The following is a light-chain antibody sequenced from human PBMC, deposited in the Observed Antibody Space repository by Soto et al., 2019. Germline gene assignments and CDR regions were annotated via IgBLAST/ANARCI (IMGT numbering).Light chain of an antibody. J-gene: IGKJ1*01. CDR3: QQYNNWPQT. CDR2: GAS. Sequence: EIVMTQSPATLSVSRGERATLSCRASQSVSSNLAWYQQKPGQAPRLLIYGASTRATGIPARFSGSGSGTEFTLTISSLQSEAFAVYYCQQYNNWPQTFGQGTKVEIK. V-gene: IGKV3-15*01. CDR1: QSVSSN.